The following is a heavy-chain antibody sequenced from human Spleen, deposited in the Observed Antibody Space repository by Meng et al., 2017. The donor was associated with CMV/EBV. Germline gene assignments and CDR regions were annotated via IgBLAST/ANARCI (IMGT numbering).Heavy chain of an antibody. CDR2: INPDGSSR. CDR3: ARDYTGRYYGMDV. V-gene: IGHV3-74*01. J-gene: IGHJ6*02. CDR1: GLIFSDHW. Sequence: GESLKISCAASGLIFSDHWMHWVRQAPGKGLVWVSLINPDGSSRNYADSVKGRFTVSRDNARNTLYLQMNSLRVEDAAVYYCARDYTGRYYGMDVWGQGTTVTVSS. D-gene: IGHD3-16*01.